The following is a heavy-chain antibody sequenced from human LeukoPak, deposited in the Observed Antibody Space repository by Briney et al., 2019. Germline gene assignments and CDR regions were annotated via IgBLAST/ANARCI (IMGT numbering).Heavy chain of an antibody. J-gene: IGHJ4*02. CDR3: ARGPDYYETTGYYSPY. CDR1: GFTFSSYS. D-gene: IGHD3-22*01. V-gene: IGHV3-21*01. CDR2: ITSSSSYI. Sequence: GGSLRLYCAASGFTFSSYSMKWVRQAPGKGLEWVSSITSSSSYIYYADSVKGRFTISRDNAKNSLYLQMNSLRADDTAVYYCARGPDYYETTGYYSPYWGQGTLVTVSS.